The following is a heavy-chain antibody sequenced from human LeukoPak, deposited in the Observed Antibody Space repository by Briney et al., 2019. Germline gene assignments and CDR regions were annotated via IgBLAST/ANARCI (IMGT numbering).Heavy chain of an antibody. V-gene: IGHV1-18*01. Sequence: SVTVSCTASGYTFTSYGISWVRQAPGQGLEWMGWISAYNGNTNYAQKLQGRVTMTTDTSTSTAYMELRSLRSDDTAVYYCARGNHYYDGFRDSVLDYYYYGMDVWGQGTTVTVSS. CDR2: ISAYNGNT. J-gene: IGHJ6*02. D-gene: IGHD3-22*01. CDR3: ARGNHYYDGFRDSVLDYYYYGMDV. CDR1: GYTFTSYG.